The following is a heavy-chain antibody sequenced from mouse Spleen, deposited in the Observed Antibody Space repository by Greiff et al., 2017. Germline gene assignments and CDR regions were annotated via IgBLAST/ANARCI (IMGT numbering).Heavy chain of an antibody. V-gene: IGHV1-15*01. D-gene: IGHD1-3*01. J-gene: IGHJ2*01. CDR1: GYTFTDYE. CDR3: TRPHDGSSPYYFDY. CDR2: IDPETGGT. Sequence: VQLQQSGAELVRPGASVTLSCKASGYTFTDYEMHWVKQTPVHGLEWIGAIDPETGGTAYNQKFKGKAILTADKSSSTAYMELRSLTSEDSAVYYCTRPHDGSSPYYFDYWGQGTTLTDSS.